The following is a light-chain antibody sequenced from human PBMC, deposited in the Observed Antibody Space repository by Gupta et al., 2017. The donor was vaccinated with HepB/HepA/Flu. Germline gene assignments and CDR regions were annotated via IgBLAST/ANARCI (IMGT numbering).Light chain of an antibody. CDR2: RNN. CDR3: AAWDVTLSGVV. J-gene: IGLJ2*01. CDR1: SSNIGTSF. V-gene: IGLV1-47*01. Sequence: QSVLPQSPSAPATPGPRVPSSCSGSSSNIGTSFVYWYQQLPGTAPKLLIYRNNERPSGVPDRFSGSKSGTSASLAISGLRSEDEADYYCAAWDVTLSGVVFGGGTKLTVL.